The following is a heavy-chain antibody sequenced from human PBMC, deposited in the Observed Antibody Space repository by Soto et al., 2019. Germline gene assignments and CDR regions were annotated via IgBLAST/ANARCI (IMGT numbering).Heavy chain of an antibody. J-gene: IGHJ4*02. V-gene: IGHV4-59*08. Sequence: SETLSVTCTVSGCSISSYYWSWIRQPPGKGLEWIGYIYYSGSTNYNPSLKSRVTISVDTSKNQFSLKLSSVTAADTAVYYCAMKSGYDTSFDYWGQGTLVTGSS. CDR3: AMKSGYDTSFDY. CDR1: GCSISSYY. D-gene: IGHD5-12*01. CDR2: IYYSGST.